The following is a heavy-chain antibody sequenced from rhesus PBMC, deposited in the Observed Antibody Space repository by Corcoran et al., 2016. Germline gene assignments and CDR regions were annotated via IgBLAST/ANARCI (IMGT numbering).Heavy chain of an antibody. V-gene: IGHV4-169*02. CDR1: GGSISSSY. Sequence: QLQLQESGPGLVKPSETLSVTCAVSGGSISSSYWSWIRQAPGKGLEWIGYIYGSGSRTTYNPSLKSRVTLSVDTSKNQLSLKLRSVTAADTAVYYCASDKGGTLFDYWGQGVLVTVSS. CDR3: ASDKGGTLFDY. CDR2: IYGSGSRT. D-gene: IGHD1-44*01. J-gene: IGHJ4*01.